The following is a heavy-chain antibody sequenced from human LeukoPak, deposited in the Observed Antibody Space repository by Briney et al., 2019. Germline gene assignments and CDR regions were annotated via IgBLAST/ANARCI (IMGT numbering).Heavy chain of an antibody. CDR2: IRYDGSNK. CDR1: GFTFSDYY. Sequence: GGSLRLSCAASGFTFSDYYMSWIRQAPGKGLEWVAFIRYDGSNKYYADSVKGRFTISRDNSKNTLYLQMNSLRAEDTAVYYCAKAQIRVIVVVPAAMDYWGQGTLVTVSS. CDR3: AKAQIRVIVVVPAAMDY. V-gene: IGHV3-30*02. D-gene: IGHD2-2*01. J-gene: IGHJ4*02.